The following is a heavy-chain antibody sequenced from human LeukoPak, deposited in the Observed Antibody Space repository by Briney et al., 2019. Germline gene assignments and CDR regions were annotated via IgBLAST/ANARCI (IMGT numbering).Heavy chain of an antibody. D-gene: IGHD3-10*01. CDR3: ARVRSSGSPLDY. Sequence: GGSLRLSCAASGFTFSDYCMSWIRQAPGKGLEWVSYISKSGTSTKYADSVKGRFSISRDNAKQSLYLQLTSLTAEDTAVYYCARVRSSGSPLDYWGQGTLVTVSS. CDR2: ISKSGTST. J-gene: IGHJ4*02. V-gene: IGHV3-11*05. CDR1: GFTFSDYC.